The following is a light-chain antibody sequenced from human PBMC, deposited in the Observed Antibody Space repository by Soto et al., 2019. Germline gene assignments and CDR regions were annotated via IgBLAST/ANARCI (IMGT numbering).Light chain of an antibody. Sequence: QSVLTQPPSASGTPGQRVTISCSGSSSNIGSNTVNWYQHLPGTAPKLLIYTNNQRPSGVPDRFSGSKSGTSASLAISGLQSGDEADYYCVAWDDSLNGYVFGPGTKAPS. J-gene: IGLJ1*01. V-gene: IGLV1-44*01. CDR1: SSNIGSNT. CDR2: TNN. CDR3: VAWDDSLNGYV.